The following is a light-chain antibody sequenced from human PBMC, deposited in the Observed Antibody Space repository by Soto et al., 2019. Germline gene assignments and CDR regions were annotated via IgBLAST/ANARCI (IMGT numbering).Light chain of an antibody. V-gene: IGLV2-11*01. J-gene: IGLJ3*02. CDR3: CSYAGSHTWV. Sequence: QPVLTQPRSVSGSPGQSVTISCTGTSNDIGGYSFVSWFQQHPGKAPKLMIYDVSKRPSGVPDRFSGSRFGNMASLTISGLQAEDEADYYCCSYAGSHTWVFAGGTKVTVL. CDR1: SNDIGGYSF. CDR2: DVS.